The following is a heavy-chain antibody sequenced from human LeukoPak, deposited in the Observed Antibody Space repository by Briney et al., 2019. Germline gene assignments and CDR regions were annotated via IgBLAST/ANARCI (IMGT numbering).Heavy chain of an antibody. D-gene: IGHD6-19*01. V-gene: IGHV1-24*01. Sequence: ASAKVSCKVSGYTLTVLSMHSVRQSPGKGVWWVGGFDTEDGETIYAQTFKGRVTMTEDTSTETAYMELSSVRSEDTALYSSATPRSVAVAGHFDYWGQGTLVTVSS. CDR2: FDTEDGET. CDR3: ATPRSVAVAGHFDY. CDR1: GYTLTVLS. J-gene: IGHJ4*02.